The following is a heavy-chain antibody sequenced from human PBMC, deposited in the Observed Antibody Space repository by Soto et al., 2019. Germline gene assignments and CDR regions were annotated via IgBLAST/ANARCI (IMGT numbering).Heavy chain of an antibody. D-gene: IGHD3-22*01. CDR2: ISGSAGST. CDR3: AKAPSDRSGYPV. V-gene: IGHV3-23*01. CDR1: GFTFSSYA. Sequence: GGSMRLSWAASGFTFSSYAMSWVRQAPGKGLEWVSAISGSAGSTYYADSVKGRFTISRDNSKNTLYLQMNSLRAEDTAVYYRAKAPSDRSGYPVWAQGTLVTSPQ. J-gene: IGHJ4*02.